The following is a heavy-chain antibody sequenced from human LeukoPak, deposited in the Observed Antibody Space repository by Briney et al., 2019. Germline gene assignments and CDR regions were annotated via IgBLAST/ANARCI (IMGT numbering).Heavy chain of an antibody. J-gene: IGHJ4*02. V-gene: IGHV3-15*01. CDR1: GFTFSNAY. D-gene: IGHD5-24*01. Sequence: PGGSLRLSCAASGFTFSNAYMSWVRQAPGKGLEWVGRVKSKIAGGTKDYAAPVKDRFTISRDDSKNTLSLQMNSLKTEDTAVYYCTTGLGHSDNYYWGQGTLVTVSS. CDR3: TTGLGHSDNYY. CDR2: VKSKIAGGTK.